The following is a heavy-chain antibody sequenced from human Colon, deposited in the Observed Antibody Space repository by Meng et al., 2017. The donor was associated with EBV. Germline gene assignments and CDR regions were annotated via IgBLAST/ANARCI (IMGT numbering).Heavy chain of an antibody. Sequence: QVQLRESCPARVKTSEHLSLTCAVSGDSITNHNWWAWVRQPPGKGLEWIGEIPHRGSSAYNPSLKSRVSMSIDKSKNQFSLKLTSVTAADTAVYHCLRGSGGSVWGQGTLVTVSS. CDR3: LRGSGGSV. D-gene: IGHD3-10*01. CDR2: IPHRGSS. V-gene: IGHV4-4*02. CDR1: GDSITNHNW. J-gene: IGHJ1*01.